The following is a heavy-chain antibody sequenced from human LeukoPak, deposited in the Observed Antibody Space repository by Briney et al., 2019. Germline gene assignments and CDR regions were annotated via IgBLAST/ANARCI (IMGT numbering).Heavy chain of an antibody. V-gene: IGHV4-59*12. J-gene: IGHJ3*02. CDR3: AKSNGYGLVDI. CDR2: IYNSGST. Sequence: PSETLSPTCTVSGDSFSYFYWSWIRQPPGKGLEWIGYIYNSGSTNYNPSLKSRVTISLDTSKNQFSLKLSSVTAADTAVYYCAKSNGYGLVDIWGQGTMVTVSS. CDR1: GDSFSYFY. D-gene: IGHD3-10*01.